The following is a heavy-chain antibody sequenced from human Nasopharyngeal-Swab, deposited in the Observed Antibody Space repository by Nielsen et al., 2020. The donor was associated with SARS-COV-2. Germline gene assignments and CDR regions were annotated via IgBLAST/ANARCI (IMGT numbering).Heavy chain of an antibody. CDR1: GFTFSSYA. CDR2: ISYDGSNK. D-gene: IGHD3-22*01. V-gene: IGHV3-30*04. J-gene: IGHJ4*02. Sequence: GESLKISCAASGFTFSSYAMHWVRQAPGKGLEWVAVISYDGSNKYYADSVKGRFTISRGNSKNTLYLQMNSLRAEDTAVYYCARDGLSGYYPYFDYWGQGTLVTVSS. CDR3: ARDGLSGYYPYFDY.